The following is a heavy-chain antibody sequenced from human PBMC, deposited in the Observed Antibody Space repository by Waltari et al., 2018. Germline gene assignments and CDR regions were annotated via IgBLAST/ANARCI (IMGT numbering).Heavy chain of an antibody. CDR3: ARDLYASGGDYFDG. Sequence: EVQLVESGGGLVKPGGSLRLSCAASGFIFSDYDMTWLRQAPGGGLEWVSSIGSRSGYIFYADSVKCRFTISRDNAKNSLYLQMSGLRAEDTAVYYCARDLYASGGDYFDGWGQGTLVSVSS. D-gene: IGHD2-8*01. CDR2: IGSRSGYI. J-gene: IGHJ4*02. CDR1: GFIFSDYD. V-gene: IGHV3-21*02.